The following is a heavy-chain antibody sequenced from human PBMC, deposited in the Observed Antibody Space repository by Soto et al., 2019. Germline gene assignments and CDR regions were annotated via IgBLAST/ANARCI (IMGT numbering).Heavy chain of an antibody. CDR3: AGGPDYGDYDA. CDR2: IRHNGDT. V-gene: IGHV4-34*01. J-gene: IGHJ5*02. D-gene: IGHD4-17*01. Sequence: SQTLSLTCVVSGGSFSDYKWTWIRQSPEKGLEWIGEIRHNGDTNSKPSLRSRLTMSLDTSKNQFSLHLSSVTSADTAVYFCAGGPDYGDYDAWGQGTLVTVSS. CDR1: GGSFSDYK.